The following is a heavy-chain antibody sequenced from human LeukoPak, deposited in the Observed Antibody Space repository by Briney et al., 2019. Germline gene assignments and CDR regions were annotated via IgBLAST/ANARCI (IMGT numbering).Heavy chain of an antibody. V-gene: IGHV3-21*01. CDR3: ARGILDGDWVSGDAFDI. D-gene: IGHD2-21*01. CDR2: ISSSSSYI. Sequence: PGGSLRLSCAASGFTFSSYSMNWVRQAPGKGLEWVSTISSSSSYIYYADSVKGRFTISRDNAKNSLYLQMNSLRAEDTAVYYCARGILDGDWVSGDAFDIWGQGTMVTVSS. CDR1: GFTFSSYS. J-gene: IGHJ3*02.